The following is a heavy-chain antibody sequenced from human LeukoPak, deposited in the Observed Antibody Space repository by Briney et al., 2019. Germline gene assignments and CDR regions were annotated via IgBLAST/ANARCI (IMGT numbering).Heavy chain of an antibody. D-gene: IGHD3-3*01. Sequence: GGSLRLSCAVSGFTFSSYAMSWVRRAPGKGLEWVSAISGSGGSTYYADSVKGRFTISRDNSKNTLYLQMNSLRAEDTAVYYCAKDANFDFWSGYYTGNWFDPWGQGTLVIVSS. CDR1: GFTFSSYA. CDR2: ISGSGGST. CDR3: AKDANFDFWSGYYTGNWFDP. V-gene: IGHV3-23*01. J-gene: IGHJ5*02.